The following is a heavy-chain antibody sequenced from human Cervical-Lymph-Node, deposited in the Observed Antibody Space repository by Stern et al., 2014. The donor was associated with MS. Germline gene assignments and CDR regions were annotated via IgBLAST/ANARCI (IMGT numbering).Heavy chain of an antibody. CDR3: ARRGMDV. Sequence: MQLVQSGAEVKKPGESLTISCKGFGYSFNIYWIAWVRQRPGKCLEWMGIIYPDDSDTGYSPSFQGQVTFSVDKSISTAYLQWSSLKPSDTATYFCARRGMDVWGQGTSVTVSS. CDR2: IYPDDSDT. V-gene: IGHV5-51*01. J-gene: IGHJ6*02. CDR1: GYSFNIYW.